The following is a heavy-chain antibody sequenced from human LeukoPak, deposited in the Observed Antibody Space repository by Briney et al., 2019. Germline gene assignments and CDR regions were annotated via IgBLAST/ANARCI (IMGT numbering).Heavy chain of an antibody. CDR1: GYTFTSYG. Sequence: ASVKVSCKASGYTFTSYGISWVRQASGQGLEWMGWISAYNGNTNYAQKLQGRVTMTTDTSTSTAYMELRSLRSDDTAVYYCARDFGCSSTSCYHDFQHWGQGTLVTVSS. V-gene: IGHV1-18*04. CDR3: ARDFGCSSTSCYHDFQH. CDR2: ISAYNGNT. J-gene: IGHJ1*01. D-gene: IGHD2-2*01.